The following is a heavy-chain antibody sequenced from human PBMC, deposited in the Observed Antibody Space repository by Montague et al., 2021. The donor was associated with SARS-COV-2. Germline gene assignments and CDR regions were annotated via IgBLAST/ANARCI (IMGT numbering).Heavy chain of an antibody. CDR3: TRVVVVVPASPAPTLFDP. Sequence: TLSLTCTVSGGSISSGNNYWSWIRQPAGKGLEWIGHIYATGSAKYNPSLESRVTISVDTSNNQFSLRLNSVTAADTAVYHCTRVVVVVPASPAPTLFDPWGQGILVTVSS. CDR1: GGSISSGNNY. J-gene: IGHJ5*02. D-gene: IGHD2-15*01. V-gene: IGHV4-61*09. CDR2: IYATGSA.